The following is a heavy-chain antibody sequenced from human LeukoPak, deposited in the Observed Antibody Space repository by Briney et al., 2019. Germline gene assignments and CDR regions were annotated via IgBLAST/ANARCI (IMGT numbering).Heavy chain of an antibody. CDR1: GFTFDDYA. D-gene: IGHD3-10*01. V-gene: IGHV3-9*01. J-gene: IGHJ6*02. CDR3: AKDNMVRQLQYYYYGMDV. Sequence: GGSLRLSCAASGFTFDDYAMHWVRQAPGKGLEWVSIISWNGDYIAYAASVKGRFTISRDNAKKSLYLQMNSLRPEDTALYYCAKDNMVRQLQYYYYGMDVWGQGTTVTVSS. CDR2: ISWNGDYI.